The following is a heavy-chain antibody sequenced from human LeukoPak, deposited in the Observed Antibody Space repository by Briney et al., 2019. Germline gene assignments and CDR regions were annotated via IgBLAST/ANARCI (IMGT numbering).Heavy chain of an antibody. D-gene: IGHD6-19*01. CDR3: ARDRLAGIAVAGPGGWFDP. V-gene: IGHV4-4*07. CDR2: IYTSGST. J-gene: IGHJ5*02. Sequence: NASETLSLTCTVSGGSISGYYWSWIRQPAGKGLEWIGRIYTSGSTNYNPSLKSRVTMSVDTSKNQFSLKLSSVTAADTAVYYCARDRLAGIAVAGPGGWFDPWGQGTLVTVSS. CDR1: GGSISGYY.